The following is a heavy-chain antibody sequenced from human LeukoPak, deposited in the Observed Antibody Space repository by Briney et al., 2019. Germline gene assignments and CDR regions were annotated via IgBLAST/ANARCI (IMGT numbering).Heavy chain of an antibody. V-gene: IGHV3-48*01. J-gene: IGHJ4*02. CDR2: ISSTGSTI. CDR3: ARVSYSSSNYFDY. D-gene: IGHD6-6*01. CDR1: GFTFSSYS. Sequence: GGSLRLSCAASGFTFSSYSMNWVRQAPGKGLEWVSYISSTGSTIYYADSVRGRFTISRDNAKNSLYLQMNSLRAEDTAVYYCARVSYSSSNYFDYWGEGTLVTVSS.